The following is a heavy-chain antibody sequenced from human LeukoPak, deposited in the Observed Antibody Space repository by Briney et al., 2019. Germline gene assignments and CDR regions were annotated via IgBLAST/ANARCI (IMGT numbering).Heavy chain of an antibody. V-gene: IGHV1-69*04. CDR1: GGTFSSYA. CDR3: ARVPETAYYYDSSGYEFDY. D-gene: IGHD3-22*01. Sequence: GSSVKVSCKASGGTFSSYAISWVRQAPGQGLEWMGRIIPIFGIANYAQKLQGRVTITADKSTSTAYMELSNLRSEDTAVYYCARVPETAYYYDSSGYEFDYWGQGTLVTVSS. J-gene: IGHJ4*02. CDR2: IIPIFGIA.